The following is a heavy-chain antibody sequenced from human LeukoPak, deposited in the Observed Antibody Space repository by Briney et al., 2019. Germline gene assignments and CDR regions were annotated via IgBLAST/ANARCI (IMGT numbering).Heavy chain of an antibody. J-gene: IGHJ4*02. CDR2: ISSSSSYI. V-gene: IGHV3-21*01. D-gene: IGHD3-22*01. CDR3: ARDRLYYYDSSGYLGTFDY. Sequence: GGSLRLSCAASGFTFNSYSMNWVRQAPGKGLEWVSSISSSSSYIYYADSVKGRFTISRDNAKNSLYLQMNSLRAEDTAVYYCARDRLYYYDSSGYLGTFDYWGQGTLVTVSS. CDR1: GFTFNSYS.